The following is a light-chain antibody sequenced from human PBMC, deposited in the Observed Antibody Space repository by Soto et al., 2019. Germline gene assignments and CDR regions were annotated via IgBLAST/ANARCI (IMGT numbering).Light chain of an antibody. Sequence: SYELTQPPSVSVAPGKTASISCGGNNIGSKGVHWYQQKPGQAPVLVIYSDTDLPPVIPERFSGSNSANLATLTISRVAAGDVAGYYHQVWDSGSAHVVFGGGTKLTVL. V-gene: IGLV3-21*04. CDR1: NIGSKG. J-gene: IGLJ2*01. CDR3: QVWDSGSAHVV. CDR2: SDT.